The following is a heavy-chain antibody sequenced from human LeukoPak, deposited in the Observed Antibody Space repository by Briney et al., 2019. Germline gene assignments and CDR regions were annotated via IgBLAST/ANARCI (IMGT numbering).Heavy chain of an antibody. J-gene: IGHJ4*02. CDR3: AREGGPCSGGSCYLDY. V-gene: IGHV1-2*02. D-gene: IGHD2-15*01. CDR1: GYTFTGYY. Sequence: ASVKVSCKASGYTFTGYYMHWVRQAPGQGLDWMGWINPNSGGTNYAQKFQGRVTMTRATSISTAYMELSRLRSDDMAVYYCAREGGPCSGGSCYLDYWGQGTLVTVSS. CDR2: INPNSGGT.